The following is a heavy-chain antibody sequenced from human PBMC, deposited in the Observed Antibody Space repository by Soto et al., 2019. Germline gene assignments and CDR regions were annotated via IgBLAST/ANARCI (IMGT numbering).Heavy chain of an antibody. CDR2: INHSGST. J-gene: IGHJ4*02. CDR1: GGSFSGYY. CDR3: ALGCRSILHSRYGYIDY. D-gene: IGHD3-9*01. Sequence: SETLSLTCAVYGGSFSGYYWSWIRQPPGKGLEWIGEINHSGSTNYNPSLKSRVTMSVDTSKNQFSLKLSSVTAADTAVYYCALGCRSILHSRYGYIDYWGQGILVTVSS. V-gene: IGHV4-34*01.